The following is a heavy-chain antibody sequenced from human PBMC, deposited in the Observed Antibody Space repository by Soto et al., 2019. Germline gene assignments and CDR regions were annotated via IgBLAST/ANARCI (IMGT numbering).Heavy chain of an antibody. CDR2: INHSGST. D-gene: IGHD3-3*01. Sequence: SETRSLTCAVYGGSFSCYCWSWIRQPPGKGLEWIGEINHSGSTNYNPSLKSRVTISVDTSKNQFSLKLSSVTAADTAVYYCAREGITIFGVVRSYYYYGMDVWGQGTTVTVSS. CDR3: AREGITIFGVVRSYYYYGMDV. J-gene: IGHJ6*02. CDR1: GGSFSCYC. V-gene: IGHV4-34*01.